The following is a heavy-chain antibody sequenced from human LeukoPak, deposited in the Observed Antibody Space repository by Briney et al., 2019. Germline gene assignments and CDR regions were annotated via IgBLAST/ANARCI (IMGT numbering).Heavy chain of an antibody. D-gene: IGHD3-22*01. J-gene: IGHJ4*02. CDR2: IRSDGSEK. CDR1: GFTFNWSW. Sequence: GGSLRLSCAASGFTFNWSWMNWVRQAPGRGLEWVAFIRSDGSEKNYAGSVKGRFTISRDNSKNTLYVQMNSLRADDTAVYYCAKHDSSSVYWGQGTLVTVSS. V-gene: IGHV3-30*02. CDR3: AKHDSSSVY.